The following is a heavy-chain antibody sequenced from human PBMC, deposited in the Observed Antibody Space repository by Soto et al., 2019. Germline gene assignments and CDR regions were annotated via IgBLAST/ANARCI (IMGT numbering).Heavy chain of an antibody. CDR2: INAGNGNT. D-gene: IGHD3-10*01. CDR3: ARDSGGADY. V-gene: IGHV1-3*05. Sequence: QVQLVQSGAEEKKPGASVKVSCKASGYTFTNYAMHWVRQAPGQRLEWMGWINAGNGNTKYSQKFQGRVTISRDTSASTADMELSSLRSEDTAVYYCARDSGGADYWGQGTLVTVSS. CDR1: GYTFTNYA. J-gene: IGHJ4*02.